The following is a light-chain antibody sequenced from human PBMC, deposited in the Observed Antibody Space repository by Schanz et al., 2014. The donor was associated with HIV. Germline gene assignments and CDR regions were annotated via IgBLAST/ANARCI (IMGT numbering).Light chain of an antibody. CDR1: QSVDRW. CDR2: QAS. V-gene: IGKV1-5*03. CDR3: QQYNDNSCT. Sequence: DIQMTQSPSTLSASVGDRVTITCRASQSVDRWLAWYQQKPGKAPNLLIYQASKLASGVPSRFRGGGSGTEFALAISSLQPDDFATYYCQQYNDNSCTFGQGTKLEFK. J-gene: IGKJ2*02.